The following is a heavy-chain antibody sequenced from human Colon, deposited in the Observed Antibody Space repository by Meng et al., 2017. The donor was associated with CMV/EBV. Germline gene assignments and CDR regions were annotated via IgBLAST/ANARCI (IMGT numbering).Heavy chain of an antibody. CDR1: GYTVSSYG. D-gene: IGHD1-7*01. CDR2: ISTSIGN. V-gene: IGHV1-18*01. Sequence: ASVKVSCKASGYTVSSYGISWVRQAPGQGLEWMGCISTSIGNQYAQKFQGRVIMTTDSPTNTAYLEVMSLTFEDTAVYYCVRGAWNSRGCFYHWGQGALVTVSS. CDR3: VRGAWNSRGCFYH. J-gene: IGHJ4*02.